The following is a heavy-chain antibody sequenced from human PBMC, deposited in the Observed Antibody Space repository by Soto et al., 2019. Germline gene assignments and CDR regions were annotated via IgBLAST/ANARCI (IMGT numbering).Heavy chain of an antibody. D-gene: IGHD7-27*01. V-gene: IGHV4-31*03. CDR1: GGSISSGGYY. CDR2: IYYSGST. J-gene: IGHJ5*02. CDR3: ALGPSTLPFDP. Sequence: NPSETLSLTCTVSGGSISSGGYYWSWVRQHPGKGLEWIGYIYYSGSTYYNPSLKSRVTISVDTSKNQFSLKLSSVTAADTAVYYCALGPSTLPFDPWGQGTQVTVSS.